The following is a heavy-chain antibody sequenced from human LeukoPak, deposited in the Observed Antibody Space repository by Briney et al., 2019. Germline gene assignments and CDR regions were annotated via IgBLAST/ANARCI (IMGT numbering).Heavy chain of an antibody. J-gene: IGHJ6*02. CDR3: ARDRHSSGYYYYGMDV. CDR2: IYYSGST. D-gene: IGHD3-22*01. V-gene: IGHV4-59*01. CDR1: GGSISSYY. Sequence: SETLSLTCTVSGGSISSYYWSWIRQPPGKGLEWIGYIYYSGSTNYNPSLKSRVTISVDTSKNQFSLKLSSVTAADTAAYYCARDRHSSGYYYYGMDVWGQGTTVTVSS.